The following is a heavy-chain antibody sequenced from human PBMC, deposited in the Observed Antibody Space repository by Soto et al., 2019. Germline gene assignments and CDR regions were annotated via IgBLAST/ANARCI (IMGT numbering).Heavy chain of an antibody. CDR3: AYSGSWYYFDY. J-gene: IGHJ4*02. V-gene: IGHV3-30*03. CDR1: GFTFSSYG. Sequence: QVQLVESGGGVVQPGRSLRLSCAASGFTFSSYGMHWVRQAPGKGLEWVAVISYDGSNKYYADSVKGRFTISRDNSKNTLYLQMNSLRAEDTAVYYCAYSGSWYYFDYWGQGTLVTVSS. D-gene: IGHD6-13*01. CDR2: ISYDGSNK.